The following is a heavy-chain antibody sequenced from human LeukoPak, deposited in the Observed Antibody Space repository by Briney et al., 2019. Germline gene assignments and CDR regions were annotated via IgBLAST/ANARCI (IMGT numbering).Heavy chain of an antibody. J-gene: IGHJ4*02. CDR3: ATIVVVTAIGDY. CDR2: ISDSGGST. Sequence: GGSLRLSCTASGFTYRDYAMSWVRQAPGNGLEWLSAISDSGGSTYYADSVQGRFTISRDNSKDTLYLQMNSLRAEDTAVYYCATIVVVTAIGDYWGQGTLVTVSS. V-gene: IGHV3-23*01. D-gene: IGHD2-21*02. CDR1: GFTYRDYA.